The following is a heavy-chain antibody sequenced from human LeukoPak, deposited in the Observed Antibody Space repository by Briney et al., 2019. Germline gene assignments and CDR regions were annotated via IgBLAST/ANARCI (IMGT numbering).Heavy chain of an antibody. D-gene: IGHD5-12*01. Sequence: SGGSLRLSCAASGFTFSSYWMSWVRQAPGKGLEWVANIKQDESEKYYVDSVKGRFTISRDNAKNSLYLQMNSLRAEDTAVYYCARDPTPTRYSGYVHFDYWGQGTLVTVSS. V-gene: IGHV3-7*01. CDR2: IKQDESEK. J-gene: IGHJ4*02. CDR1: GFTFSSYW. CDR3: ARDPTPTRYSGYVHFDY.